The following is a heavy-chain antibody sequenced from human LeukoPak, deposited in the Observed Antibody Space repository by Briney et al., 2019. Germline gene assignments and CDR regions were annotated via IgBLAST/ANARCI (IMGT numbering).Heavy chain of an antibody. CDR3: ARRGEDGFGYRY. V-gene: IGHV3-74*01. Sequence: GGSLRLSCVVSGSTFSNYWMHWVRQAPGKGLVWVSRINTDGSDTSYVDSVRGRFTVSRDNAKNTLYLQMNSLRSEDTAVYYCARRGEDGFGYRYWGQGTLVTASS. CDR2: INTDGSDT. CDR1: GSTFSNYW. J-gene: IGHJ4*02. D-gene: IGHD5-12*01.